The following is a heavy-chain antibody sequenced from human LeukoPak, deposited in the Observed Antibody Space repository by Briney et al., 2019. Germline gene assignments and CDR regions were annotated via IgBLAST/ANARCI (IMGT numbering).Heavy chain of an antibody. J-gene: IGHJ4*02. CDR3: AKDSNRGVWGSYRSHDY. Sequence: GGSLRLSCAASGFTFSSYDMSWVRQAPRKGLEWVSAISGSGANTYDADSVKGRFTISRDNSKNTLYLQMNSLRAEDTAVYYCAKDSNRGVWGSYRSHDYWGQGTLVTVSS. CDR2: ISGSGANT. V-gene: IGHV3-23*01. D-gene: IGHD3-16*01. CDR1: GFTFSSYD.